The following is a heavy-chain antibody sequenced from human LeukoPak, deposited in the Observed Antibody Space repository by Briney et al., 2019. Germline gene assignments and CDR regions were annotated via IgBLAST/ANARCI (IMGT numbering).Heavy chain of an antibody. CDR2: MNPNSGNT. J-gene: IGHJ4*01. CDR1: GYTFTSHD. CDR3: ARGRGSNYENYFDH. V-gene: IGHV1-8*01. Sequence: ASVKVSCKASGYTFTSHDINWVRQATGQGLEWMGWMNPNSGNTGYAQRFQGRVTMTKSTSLSTVYMELSSLRSEDTAVYYCARGRGSNYENYFDHWGPRNPGHRLL. D-gene: IGHD3-16*01.